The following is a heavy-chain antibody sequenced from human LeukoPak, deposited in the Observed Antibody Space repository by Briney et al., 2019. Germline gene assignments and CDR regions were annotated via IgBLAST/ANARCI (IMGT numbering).Heavy chain of an antibody. D-gene: IGHD2/OR15-2a*01. CDR3: ASAIQTSTFFLDI. CDR2: IYCSGNT. CDR1: GGSISSYY. V-gene: IGHV4-59*01. J-gene: IGHJ3*02. Sequence: SETLSLTCTVSGGSISSYYWSWIRQPPGKGLECIAYIYCSGNTNYNPSLRSRVTISIDTSKNQFSLKLSSVTAADTAVYYCASAIQTSTFFLDIWGQGKMVTVSS.